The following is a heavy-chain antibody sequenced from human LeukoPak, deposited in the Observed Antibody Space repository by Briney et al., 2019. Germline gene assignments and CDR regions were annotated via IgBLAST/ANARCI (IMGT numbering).Heavy chain of an antibody. Sequence: PGGSLRLSCAASGFTFSSYAMHWVRQAPGKGLEWVAVISYDGSNKYYADSVKGRFTISRDNSKNTLYLQMNSLRAEDTAVYYCARGYCSSTSCPSDLYNWFDPWGQGTLVTVSS. CDR1: GFTFSSYA. CDR2: ISYDGSNK. J-gene: IGHJ5*02. D-gene: IGHD2-2*01. V-gene: IGHV3-30-3*01. CDR3: ARGYCSSTSCPSDLYNWFDP.